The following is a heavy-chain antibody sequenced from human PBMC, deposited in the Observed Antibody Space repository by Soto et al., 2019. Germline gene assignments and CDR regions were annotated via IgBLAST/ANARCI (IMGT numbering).Heavy chain of an antibody. Sequence: QVHLQQWGAGLLKPSETLSLTCAVYGGSFSGYCWTWIRQPPGKGLEWSGEISHNGSTSYNPSLKSRVTMSVDTSKNHFSLKLTSVTAADTAVYYCARGRRGYTNTWYVDWGQGTLVTVSS. V-gene: IGHV4-34*01. CDR2: ISHNGST. CDR1: GGSFSGYC. D-gene: IGHD6-13*01. J-gene: IGHJ4*02. CDR3: ARGRRGYTNTWYVD.